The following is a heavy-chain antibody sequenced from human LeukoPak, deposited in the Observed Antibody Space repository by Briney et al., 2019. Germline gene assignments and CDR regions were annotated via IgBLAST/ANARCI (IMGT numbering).Heavy chain of an antibody. CDR1: GGSLSTYY. V-gene: IGHV4-59*08. Sequence: SETLSLTCTVSGGSLSTYYWGWIRQPPGKGLEWLGYIYYSGDTNYNPSLMSRVTMSVDTSKNHFSLRLSSVTAADTAVYYCASPPAGLGGYFHYWGQGTLVTVSS. CDR2: IYYSGDT. J-gene: IGHJ4*02. D-gene: IGHD6-19*01. CDR3: ASPPAGLGGYFHY.